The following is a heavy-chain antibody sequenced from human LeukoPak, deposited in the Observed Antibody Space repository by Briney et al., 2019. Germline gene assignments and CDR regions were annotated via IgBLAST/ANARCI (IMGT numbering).Heavy chain of an antibody. CDR3: TRDSALLGVAFDL. V-gene: IGHV3-64D*06. Sequence: GGSLRLSCAASGFTFSNYAVHWVRQAPGKGLEYVAGISSNGDNTDFADSAKGRFTISRDNSKSTLSLQMNSLRAEDTAVYFCTRDSALLGVAFDLWGQGTVVTVSS. CDR1: GFTFSNYA. J-gene: IGHJ3*01. CDR2: ISSNGDNT. D-gene: IGHD2-15*01.